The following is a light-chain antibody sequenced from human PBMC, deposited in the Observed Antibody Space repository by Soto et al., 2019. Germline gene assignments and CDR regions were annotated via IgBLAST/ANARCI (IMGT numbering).Light chain of an antibody. Sequence: DIQMTQSPCSLSASVGDRVTITCRASQSISSYLNWYQQKPGKAPNLLMYAASTLQSGVPSRFSGSGSGTDFTLTIRSLQPEDFATYYCQQSYTTPLTFGGGTKVEIK. J-gene: IGKJ4*01. V-gene: IGKV1-39*01. CDR2: AAS. CDR1: QSISSY. CDR3: QQSYTTPLT.